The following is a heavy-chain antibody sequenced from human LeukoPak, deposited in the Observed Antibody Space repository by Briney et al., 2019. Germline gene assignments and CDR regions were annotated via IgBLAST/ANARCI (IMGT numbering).Heavy chain of an antibody. CDR2: ISGSGGST. Sequence: GGSLRLSCAASGFTFSSYAMSWVRQAPGKGLEWVSAISGSGGSTYYADSVKGRFTISRDNSKNTLYLQMNSLRAEDTGVYYCAKRGYGDHDLDYWGQGTLVTVSS. D-gene: IGHD4-17*01. V-gene: IGHV3-23*01. CDR3: AKRGYGDHDLDY. J-gene: IGHJ4*02. CDR1: GFTFSSYA.